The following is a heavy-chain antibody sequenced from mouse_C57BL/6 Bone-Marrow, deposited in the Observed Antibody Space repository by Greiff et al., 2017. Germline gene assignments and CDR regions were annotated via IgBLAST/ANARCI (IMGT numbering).Heavy chain of an antibody. CDR3: ARLPYVYGSSYGWFAY. J-gene: IGHJ3*01. Sequence: EVKLMESGGDLVKPGGSLKLSCAASGFTFSSYGMSWVRQTPDKRLEWVATISSGGSYTYYPDSVKGRFTISRDNAKNTLYLQMSSLKSEDTAMYYCARLPYVYGSSYGWFAYGGQGTLVTVSA. V-gene: IGHV5-6*01. CDR2: ISSGGSYT. D-gene: IGHD1-1*01. CDR1: GFTFSSYG.